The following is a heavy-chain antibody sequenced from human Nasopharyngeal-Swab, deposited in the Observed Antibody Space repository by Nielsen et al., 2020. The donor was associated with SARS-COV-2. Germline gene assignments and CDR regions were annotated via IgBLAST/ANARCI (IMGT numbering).Heavy chain of an antibody. CDR2: ISSDGSDK. V-gene: IGHV3-30*03. Sequence: GESLKISCVASRFTFSRWPMHWVRQAPGKGLEWVTVISSDGSDKQYVDSVKGRFTISRDNSKNTLYLQMNSLRAEDTAVYFCARGSSDWRGIDYWGQGTLVTVSS. J-gene: IGHJ4*02. CDR1: RFTFSRWP. CDR3: ARGSSDWRGIDY. D-gene: IGHD6-19*01.